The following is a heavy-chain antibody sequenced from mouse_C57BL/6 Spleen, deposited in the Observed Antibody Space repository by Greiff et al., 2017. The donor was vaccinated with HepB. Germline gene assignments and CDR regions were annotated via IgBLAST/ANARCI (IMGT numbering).Heavy chain of an antibody. CDR2: IYPGDGDT. J-gene: IGHJ1*03. V-gene: IGHV1-82*01. Sequence: VQLQQSGPELVKPGASVKISCKASGYAFSSSWMNWVKQRPGKGREWIGRIYPGDGDTNYNGKFKGKATLTADKSSSTAYMQLSSLTSEDSAVYFCARRGITTVQGYFDVWGTGTTVTVSS. CDR1: GYAFSSSW. D-gene: IGHD1-1*01. CDR3: ARRGITTVQGYFDV.